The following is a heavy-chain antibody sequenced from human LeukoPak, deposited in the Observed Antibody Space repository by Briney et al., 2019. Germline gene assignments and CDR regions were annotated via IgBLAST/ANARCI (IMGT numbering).Heavy chain of an antibody. Sequence: GGSLRLSCAASGFTFSSYWMSWVRQAPGKGLEWVANIEEDGSEKYYADSVKGRFTISRDNAKNSLYLQMNSVRAEDTAVYYCAKDEGGWFDPWGQGTLVTVSS. D-gene: IGHD3-16*01. CDR1: GFTFSSYW. V-gene: IGHV3-7*03. CDR3: AKDEGGWFDP. J-gene: IGHJ5*02. CDR2: IEEDGSEK.